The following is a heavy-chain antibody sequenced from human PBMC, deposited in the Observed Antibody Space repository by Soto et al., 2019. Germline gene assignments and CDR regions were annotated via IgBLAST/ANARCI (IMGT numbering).Heavy chain of an antibody. CDR3: VRDKRTISGIFPGY. V-gene: IGHV3-53*01. CDR2: VCTGGAS. D-gene: IGHD1-1*01. J-gene: IGHJ4*02. CDR1: GFDVTTNC. Sequence: GGSLRLSCVGSGFDVTTNCMRWVRQAPGKGLECVSIVCTGGASHYADSVKGRFTISRDSSKNTVHLQMNNVRAEDTAVYYCVRDKRTISGIFPGYWGQGTQVTVSS.